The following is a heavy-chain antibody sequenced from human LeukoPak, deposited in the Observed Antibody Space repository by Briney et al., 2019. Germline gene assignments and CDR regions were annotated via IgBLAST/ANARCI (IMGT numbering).Heavy chain of an antibody. CDR1: GFTFADYG. CDR2: INWNGGST. Sequence: PGGSLRLSCGASGFTFADYGMTWVRQAPGKGLEWVSGINWNGGSTGYADSVKGRFTISRDNAKNSLSLQMNSLRAEDTALYYCARGINWVDYWCQGILVTVSS. V-gene: IGHV3-20*04. CDR3: ARGINWVDY. J-gene: IGHJ4*02. D-gene: IGHD7-27*01.